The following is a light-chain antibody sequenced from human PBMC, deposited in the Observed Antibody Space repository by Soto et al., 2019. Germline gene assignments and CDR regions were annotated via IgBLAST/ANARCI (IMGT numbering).Light chain of an antibody. CDR1: SGDIGAFNF. J-gene: IGLJ1*01. Sequence: PASVSGSPGQSITISCTGTSGDIGAFNFVSWYQQHPGKVPKLMIYEVSNRPSGVSNRFSGSKSGNTASLTISGLQAEDEADYYCSSWTTRTTYVFGTGTKLTVL. CDR3: SSWTTRTTYV. V-gene: IGLV2-14*01. CDR2: EVS.